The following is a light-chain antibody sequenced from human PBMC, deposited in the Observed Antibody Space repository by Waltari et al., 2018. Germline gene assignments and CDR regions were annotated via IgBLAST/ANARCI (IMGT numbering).Light chain of an antibody. CDR3: MSYTTSDTWV. Sequence: QSALTQPPSVSGSPGQSVTISCPGTNSDVGYFNPVPWYQKAPGTPPKLLIFEVTNRPPGVPDRFSGSKSGNTASLTISGLQADDETDYYCMSYTTSDTWVFGGGTKVTVL. CDR2: EVT. CDR1: NSDVGYFNP. J-gene: IGLJ3*02. V-gene: IGLV2-18*02.